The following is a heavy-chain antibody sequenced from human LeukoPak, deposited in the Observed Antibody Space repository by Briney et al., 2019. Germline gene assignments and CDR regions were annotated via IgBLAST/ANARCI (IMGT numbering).Heavy chain of an antibody. Sequence: ASVKFSCKVSGYTLTELSMHWVRQAPGKGLEWMGGFDPEDGETIYAQKFQGRVTMTEDTSTDTAYMELSSLRSEDTAVYYCATYDSSGYYYFDYWGQGTLVTVSS. CDR2: FDPEDGET. CDR1: GYTLTELS. D-gene: IGHD3-22*01. J-gene: IGHJ4*02. CDR3: ATYDSSGYYYFDY. V-gene: IGHV1-24*01.